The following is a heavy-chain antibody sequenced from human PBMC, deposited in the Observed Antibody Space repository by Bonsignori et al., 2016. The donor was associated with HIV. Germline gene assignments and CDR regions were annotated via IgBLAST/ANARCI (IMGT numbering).Heavy chain of an antibody. J-gene: IGHJ4*02. CDR3: ARIARGAEVPLY. CDR2: IFSNDEK. V-gene: IGHV2-26*02. Sequence: WIRQPPGKALEWLAHIFSNDEKSYSTSLKSRLTISRDTSKSQVVLTMTNMDPVDAATYYCARIARGAEVPLYWGQGTLVTVSS.